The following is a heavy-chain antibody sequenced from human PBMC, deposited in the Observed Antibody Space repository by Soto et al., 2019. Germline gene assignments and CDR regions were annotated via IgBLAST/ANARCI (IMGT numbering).Heavy chain of an antibody. Sequence: SETLSLTCTVSGGSISSYYWSWIRQPPGKGLEWIGYIYYSGSTNYNPSLKSRVTISVDTSKNQFSLKLSSVTAADTAVYYCARWSSSFNNWFDPWGQGTLVTVSS. D-gene: IGHD6-13*01. CDR2: IYYSGST. CDR1: GGSISSYY. V-gene: IGHV4-59*08. J-gene: IGHJ5*02. CDR3: ARWSSSFNNWFDP.